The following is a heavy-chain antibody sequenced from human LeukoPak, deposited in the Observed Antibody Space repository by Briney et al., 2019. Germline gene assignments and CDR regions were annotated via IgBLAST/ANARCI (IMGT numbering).Heavy chain of an antibody. D-gene: IGHD5-12*01. CDR2: IYYSGST. J-gene: IGHJ4*02. CDR1: GGSISSYY. Sequence: SETLSLTCTVSGGSISSYYWSWIRQPPGKGLEWIGYIYYSGSTNYNPSLKSRVTISVDTSKNQFSPKLSSVTAADTAVYYCAHGDSGYDWVLDYWGQGTLVTVSS. V-gene: IGHV4-59*08. CDR3: AHGDSGYDWVLDY.